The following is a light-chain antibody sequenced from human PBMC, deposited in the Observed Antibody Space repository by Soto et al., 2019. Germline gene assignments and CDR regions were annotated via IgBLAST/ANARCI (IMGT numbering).Light chain of an antibody. V-gene: IGKV1D-16*01. Sequence: DIQMTQSPSSVSASVGDRVTITCRASQGISSWLAWYQQKPGKAPKPLIYDASTLKTGVQSRFSGSGSGSEFNFTITGLQPDDFATYFCQQYNTYATCGQGTRLEIK. CDR2: DAS. CDR1: QGISSW. J-gene: IGKJ5*01. CDR3: QQYNTYAT.